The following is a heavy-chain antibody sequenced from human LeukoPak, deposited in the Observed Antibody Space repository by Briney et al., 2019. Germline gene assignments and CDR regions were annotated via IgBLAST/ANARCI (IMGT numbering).Heavy chain of an antibody. CDR3: ARSSPYSSSWYSAFDI. D-gene: IGHD6-13*01. Sequence: PGGSLRLSCAASGFTFSSYDMNWVRRAPGKGLEWVSSISSRSNYVYYADSVKGLFTISRDNAKNSLYLQMNSLRAEDTAVYYCARSSPYSSSWYSAFDIWGQGTMVTASS. V-gene: IGHV3-21*01. J-gene: IGHJ3*02. CDR2: ISSRSNYV. CDR1: GFTFSSYD.